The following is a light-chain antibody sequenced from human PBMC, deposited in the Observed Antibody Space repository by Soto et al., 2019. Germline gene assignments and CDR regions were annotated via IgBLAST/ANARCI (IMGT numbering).Light chain of an antibody. V-gene: IGKV1-9*01. CDR1: QGISSY. CDR3: QPLYTSPRT. CDR2: GAS. Sequence: DIQLTQSPSFLSASVGDRVTITCRASQGISSYLAWYQQPPGKAPKLLIYGASTLQRGVSSRFSGSGSGTEFTLTISSLQPEDFATYYCQPLYTSPRTFGQGNMLEVK. J-gene: IGKJ2*01.